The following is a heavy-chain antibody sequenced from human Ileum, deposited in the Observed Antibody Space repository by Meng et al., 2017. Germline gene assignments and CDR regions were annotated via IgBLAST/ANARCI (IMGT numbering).Heavy chain of an antibody. CDR1: GFAFSNYA. CDR2: IGDSGGTT. J-gene: IGHJ4*02. Sequence: GESLKISCAASGFAFSNYAMSWVRQAPGKGLEWVSFIGDSGGTTYYADSVKGRFTISRDNSKNTLLLQMHSLRADDTAVYYCGKYFVFPGRGLIRNLDSWGQGTLVTVSS. D-gene: IGHD3-10*01. CDR3: GKYFVFPGRGLIRNLDS. V-gene: IGHV3-23*01.